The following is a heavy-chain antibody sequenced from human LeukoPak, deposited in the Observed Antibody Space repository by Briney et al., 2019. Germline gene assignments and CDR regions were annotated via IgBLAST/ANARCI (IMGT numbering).Heavy chain of an antibody. D-gene: IGHD3/OR15-3a*01. J-gene: IGHJ4*02. CDR2: ISYDGSNK. CDR1: GFTFSSYA. CDR3: AGGIGPFDY. V-gene: IGHV3-30*04. Sequence: GGSLRLSCAASGFTFSSYAMHWVRQAPGKGLEWVAVISYDGSNKYYADSVKGRFTISRDNSKNTLYLQMNSLRAEDTAVYYCAGGIGPFDYRGQGTLVTVSS.